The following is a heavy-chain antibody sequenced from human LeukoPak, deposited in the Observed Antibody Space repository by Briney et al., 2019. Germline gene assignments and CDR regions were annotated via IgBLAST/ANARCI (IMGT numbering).Heavy chain of an antibody. V-gene: IGHV3-73*01. CDR2: IRSKANSYET. CDR3: TRHVGDPGIAAAGYYYYGMDV. CDR1: GFTFSGSA. J-gene: IGHJ6*02. Sequence: GGSLRLSCAASGFTFSGSAMHWVRQASGKGLEWVGRIRSKANSYETAYAASVKGRFTISRDDSKNTAYLQMNSLKTEDTAVYYCTRHVGDPGIAAAGYYYYGMDVWGQGTTVTVSS. D-gene: IGHD6-13*01.